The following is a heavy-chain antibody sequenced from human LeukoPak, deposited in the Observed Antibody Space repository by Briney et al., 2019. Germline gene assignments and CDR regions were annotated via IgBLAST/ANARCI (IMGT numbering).Heavy chain of an antibody. J-gene: IGHJ6*02. CDR1: GYTFTSYA. Sequence: ASVKVSCTASGYTFTSYAMHWVRQAPGQRLEWMGWINAGNGNTKYSQKFQGRVTITRDTSASTAYMELRSLRSEDTAVYYCATRAWKKWVHYYYYGMDVWGQGTTVTVSS. CDR3: ATRAWKKWVHYYYYGMDV. CDR2: INAGNGNT. D-gene: IGHD1-1*01. V-gene: IGHV1-3*01.